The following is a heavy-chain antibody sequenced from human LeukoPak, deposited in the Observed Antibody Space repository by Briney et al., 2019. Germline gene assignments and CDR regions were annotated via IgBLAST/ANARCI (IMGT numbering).Heavy chain of an antibody. CDR2: INHSGST. CDR1: GGSFSGYY. CDR3: ARTAVVVVVRTSWFDP. D-gene: IGHD3-22*01. J-gene: IGHJ5*02. Sequence: PSETLSLTCAVYGGSFSGYYWSWIRQPPGKGLEWIGEINHSGSTNYNPALKSRVTISVDTSKNQFSLKLSSVTAADTAVYYCARTAVVVVVRTSWFDPWGQGTLVTVPS. V-gene: IGHV4-34*01.